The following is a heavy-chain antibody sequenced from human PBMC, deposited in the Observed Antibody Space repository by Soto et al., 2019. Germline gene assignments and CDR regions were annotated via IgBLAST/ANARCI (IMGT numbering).Heavy chain of an antibody. CDR3: ARQLGSPSAGDFDY. Sequence: EVQLVESGGGLVQPGGSLRLSCAASNFTFSRYSMNWFRQAPGKGLEWVSYISSSTNTIYYADSVKGRFTISRDNAKSALYLQMKSLRDEATAVYYCARQLGSPSAGDFDYWGQGTLVTVSS. V-gene: IGHV3-48*02. D-gene: IGHD3-3*02. CDR1: NFTFSRYS. CDR2: ISSSTNTI. J-gene: IGHJ4*02.